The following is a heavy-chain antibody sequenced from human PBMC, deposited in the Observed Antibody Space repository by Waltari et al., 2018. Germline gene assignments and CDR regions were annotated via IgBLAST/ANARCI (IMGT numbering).Heavy chain of an antibody. Sequence: QVQLQESGPGLVKPSETLSLTCTVSGGSISSYYWRWIRQPAGKGLEWIGRIYTSGSTNYNPSLKSRVTMSVDTSKNQFSLKLSSVTAADTAVYYCARDLYCGGDCYRGGNWFDPWGQGTLVTVSS. CDR2: IYTSGST. CDR3: ARDLYCGGDCYRGGNWFDP. V-gene: IGHV4-4*07. CDR1: GGSISSYY. J-gene: IGHJ5*02. D-gene: IGHD2-21*01.